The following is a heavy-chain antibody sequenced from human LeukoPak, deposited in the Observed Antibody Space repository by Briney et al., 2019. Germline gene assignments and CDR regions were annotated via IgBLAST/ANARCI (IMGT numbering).Heavy chain of an antibody. D-gene: IGHD3-9*01. CDR3: ARANYDILTGYYPRESPPYYGMDG. J-gene: IGHJ6*02. CDR2: ICYDGSNK. V-gene: IGHV3-33*01. CDR1: GFXFSSYG. Sequence: GGSLRLSCAASGFXFSSYGMHWVRQAPGKGLEWVAVICYDGSNKFYADSVKGRFTISRDNSKNTLYLQMNSLRAEDTAVYYCARANYDILTGYYPRESPPYYGMDGWGQGTTVTVS.